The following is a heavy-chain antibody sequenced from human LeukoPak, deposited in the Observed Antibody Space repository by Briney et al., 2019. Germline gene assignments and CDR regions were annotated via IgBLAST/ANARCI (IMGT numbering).Heavy chain of an antibody. J-gene: IGHJ4*02. CDR2: IYYSGST. CDR1: GGSISTYY. D-gene: IGHD2-15*01. CDR3: ARHVRDCSGGTCYSTSPFDY. Sequence: SETLSLTCTVSGGSISTYYWSWIRQPPGKGLEWIGYIYYSGSTNYNPSLKSRVTISVDTSKNQFSLKLSSVTAADTAVYYCARHVRDCSGGTCYSTSPFDYWGQGTLVTVSS. V-gene: IGHV4-59*08.